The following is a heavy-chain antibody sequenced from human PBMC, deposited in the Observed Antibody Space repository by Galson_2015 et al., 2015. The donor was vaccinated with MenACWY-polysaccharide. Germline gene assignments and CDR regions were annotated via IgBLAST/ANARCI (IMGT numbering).Heavy chain of an antibody. Sequence: SLRLSCAASGFTFSSYGMHWVRQAPGKGLEWVAVISYDGSNKYYADSVKGRFTISRDNSKNTLYLQMNSLRAEDTAVYYCAKTAWTYYDFWSGPSGAFDIWGQGTMVTVSS. CDR1: GFTFSSYG. CDR2: ISYDGSNK. CDR3: AKTAWTYYDFWSGPSGAFDI. D-gene: IGHD3-3*01. V-gene: IGHV3-30*18. J-gene: IGHJ3*02.